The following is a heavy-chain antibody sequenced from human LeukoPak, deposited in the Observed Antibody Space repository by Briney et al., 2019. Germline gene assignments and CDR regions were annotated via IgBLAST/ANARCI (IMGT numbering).Heavy chain of an antibody. CDR3: ARAEGSGSGAYTLDY. V-gene: IGHV4-4*07. J-gene: IGHJ4*02. CDR2: IYSSGTT. D-gene: IGHD3-10*01. Sequence: PSETLSLTGTVSGGSTIDYFRSWIRQPAGKGLEWIGHIYSSGTTYYNPSLNNRVTISLDTSKSQFSLHLNSVTAADTAVYYCARAEGSGSGAYTLDYWGQGILVTVSS. CDR1: GGSTIDYF.